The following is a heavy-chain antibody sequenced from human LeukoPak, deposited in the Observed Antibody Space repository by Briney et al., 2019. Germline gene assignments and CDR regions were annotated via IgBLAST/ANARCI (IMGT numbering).Heavy chain of an antibody. Sequence: GGSLRLSCAASGFTFSSYDMSWVRQAPGKGLEWVSAISGSGGSTYYADPVKGRFTISRDNSKNPLYLQMNSLRAQDTALYYCARRRIIGARPYDYWGEGNPVTVSS. V-gene: IGHV3-23*01. CDR1: GFTFSSYD. CDR2: ISGSGGST. D-gene: IGHD6-6*01. CDR3: ARRRIIGARPYDY. J-gene: IGHJ4*02.